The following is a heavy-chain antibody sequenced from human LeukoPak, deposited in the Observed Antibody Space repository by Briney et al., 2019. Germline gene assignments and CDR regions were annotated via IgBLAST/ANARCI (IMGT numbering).Heavy chain of an antibody. D-gene: IGHD2-2*01. J-gene: IGHJ3*02. Sequence: SVKVSCKASGGTFSSYAISWVRRAPGQGLEWMGGIIPIFGTANYAQKFQSRVTITTDESTSTAYMELSSLRSEDTAVYYCAKDKPIIVLPTAVDAFDIWGQGTVVTVSS. CDR1: GGTFSSYA. CDR3: AKDKPIIVLPTAVDAFDI. V-gene: IGHV1-69*05. CDR2: IIPIFGTA.